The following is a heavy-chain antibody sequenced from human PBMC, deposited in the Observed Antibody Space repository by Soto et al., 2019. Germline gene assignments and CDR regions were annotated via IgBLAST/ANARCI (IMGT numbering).Heavy chain of an antibody. V-gene: IGHV4-31*03. CDR1: GGSIRSGGYY. D-gene: IGHD3-10*01. CDR2: ISYSGST. Sequence: QVQLQESGPGLVKPSQTLSLTCTVSGGSIRSGGYYWSWIRQHPGKGLEWIGYISYSGSTYYNPSLKRRVTISVDTSKNQFSLKLSSVTAADTAVYYCARVFGFGGMDVWGQGTTVTVSS. CDR3: ARVFGFGGMDV. J-gene: IGHJ6*02.